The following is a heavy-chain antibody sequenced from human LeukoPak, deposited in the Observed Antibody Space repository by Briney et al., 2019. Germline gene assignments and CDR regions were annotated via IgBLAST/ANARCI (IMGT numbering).Heavy chain of an antibody. CDR3: ATSGDSTSYYYYGMDV. CDR1: GYTFTGYY. CDR2: INPNSGGT. D-gene: IGHD3-10*01. Sequence: ASVKDSCKASGYTFTGYYMHWVRQAPGQGLEWMGWINPNSGGTNYAQKFQGRVTMTRDTSISTAYMELSRLRSDDTAVYYCATSGDSTSYYYYGMDVWGQGTTVTVSS. J-gene: IGHJ6*02. V-gene: IGHV1-2*02.